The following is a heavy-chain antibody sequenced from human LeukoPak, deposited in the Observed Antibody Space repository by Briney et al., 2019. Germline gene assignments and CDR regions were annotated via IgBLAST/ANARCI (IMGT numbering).Heavy chain of an antibody. CDR1: GGSFSDYY. Sequence: SETLSLTCAVYGGSFSDYYWSWIRQPPGKGLEWIGEINHSGNTNYNASLKSRATISVDTSKNQFSLKLSSVTAADTAVYYCARGLTIWFGESDDAFDIWGQGTMVTVSS. CDR2: INHSGNT. CDR3: ARGLTIWFGESDDAFDI. J-gene: IGHJ3*02. D-gene: IGHD3-10*01. V-gene: IGHV4-34*01.